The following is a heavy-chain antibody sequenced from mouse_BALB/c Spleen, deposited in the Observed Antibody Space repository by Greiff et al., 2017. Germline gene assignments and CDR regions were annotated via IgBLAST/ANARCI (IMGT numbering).Heavy chain of an antibody. D-gene: IGHD2-14*01. V-gene: IGHV3-2*02. J-gene: IGHJ4*01. Sequence: EVKLQESGPGLVKPSQSLSLTCTVTGYSITSDYAWNWIRQFPGNKLEWMGYISYSGSTSYNPSLKSRISITRDTSKNQFFLQLNSVTTEDTATYYCARSGGYDYAMDYWGQGTSVTVSS. CDR3: ARSGGYDYAMDY. CDR1: GYSITSDYA. CDR2: ISYSGST.